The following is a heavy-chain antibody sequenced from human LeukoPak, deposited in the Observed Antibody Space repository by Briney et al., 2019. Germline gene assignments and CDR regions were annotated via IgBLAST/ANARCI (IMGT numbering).Heavy chain of an antibody. CDR1: GYTFISYD. D-gene: IGHD3-10*01. CDR2: TNPNSGNT. J-gene: IGHJ4*02. V-gene: IGHV1-8*02. CDR3: ARVYVGMVQVWGLDY. Sequence: ASVKVSCKASGYTFISYDINWVRQAAGQGLEWMGWTNPNSGNTGYAQKFQGRVTMTRNTSISTAYMELSSLRSEDTAVYYCARVYVGMVQVWGLDYWGQGTLVTVSS.